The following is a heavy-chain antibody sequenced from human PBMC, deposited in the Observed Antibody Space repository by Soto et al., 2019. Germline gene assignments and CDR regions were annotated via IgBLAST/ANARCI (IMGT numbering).Heavy chain of an antibody. V-gene: IGHV3-23*01. D-gene: IGHD3-22*01. Sequence: PGGSLRLSCAASGFTFNNYDMSWVRQAPGKGLEWVSTISGSGGSTYYTDFVKGRFTISRDNSKNTLYLQMNNLRADDTAVYYCARDLPDGDYYDSSGYYPNWFDPWGQGTLVTVSS. J-gene: IGHJ5*02. CDR3: ARDLPDGDYYDSSGYYPNWFDP. CDR1: GFTFNNYD. CDR2: ISGSGGST.